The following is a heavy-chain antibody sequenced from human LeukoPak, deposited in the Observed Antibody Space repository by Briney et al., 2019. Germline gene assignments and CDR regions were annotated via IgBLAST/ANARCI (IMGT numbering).Heavy chain of an antibody. J-gene: IGHJ6*02. D-gene: IGHD3-10*01. CDR2: ISYSGNT. Sequence: WETLSLTCTVSGGSINTYYWTWIRQPPGKGLEWIGFISYSGNTNYNPSLKSRVTISVDTSKNQFSLKLNSMTAADTAAYYCARQTPYGSGSYPPWYGMDVWGQGTTVTVSS. CDR1: GGSINTYY. CDR3: ARQTPYGSGSYPPWYGMDV. V-gene: IGHV4-59*01.